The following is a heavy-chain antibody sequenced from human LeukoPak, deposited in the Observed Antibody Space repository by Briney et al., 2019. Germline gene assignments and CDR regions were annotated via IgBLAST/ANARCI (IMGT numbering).Heavy chain of an antibody. CDR2: ISSNGGST. CDR1: GFTFSSYA. Sequence: GGSLRLSCAASGFTFSSYAMHWVRQAPGKGLEYVSAISSNGGSTYYANSVKGRFTISRDNSKNTLYLQMGSLRDEDMDVYYCAAGGAKYYDFWSGPPLGYWGQGTLVTVSS. V-gene: IGHV3-64*01. D-gene: IGHD3-3*01. J-gene: IGHJ4*02. CDR3: AAGGAKYYDFWSGPPLGY.